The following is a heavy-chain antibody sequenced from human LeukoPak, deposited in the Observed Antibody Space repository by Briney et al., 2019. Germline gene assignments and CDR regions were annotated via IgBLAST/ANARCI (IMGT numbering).Heavy chain of an antibody. CDR2: ISPDRSTT. CDR3: ATEGEEWTNFDY. J-gene: IGHJ4*02. V-gene: IGHV3-30*04. Sequence: PGGSLRLSCAVSGITFSTTGLHWVRQAPGKGLEWVAMISPDRSTTFYTDSMKGRLTISRDNSNNTLYLQMNSLRLEDTALYYCATEGEEWTNFDYWGQGTLVTVSS. D-gene: IGHD3-3*01. CDR1: GITFSTTG.